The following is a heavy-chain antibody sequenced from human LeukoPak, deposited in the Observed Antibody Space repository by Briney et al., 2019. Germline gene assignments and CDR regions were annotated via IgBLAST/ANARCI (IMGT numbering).Heavy chain of an antibody. CDR2: INHRGST. V-gene: IGHV4-34*01. Sequence: SETLSLTCAVYGGSFSGYYWSWIRQPPGKGLDWIGEINHRGSTNYNPSLKSRVTISVDTSKNQFSLKLSSVTAADTAVYYCASWGRWASIVPHWFDPWGQGTLVTVSS. CDR3: ASWGRWASIVPHWFDP. J-gene: IGHJ5*02. D-gene: IGHD3-16*01. CDR1: GGSFSGYY.